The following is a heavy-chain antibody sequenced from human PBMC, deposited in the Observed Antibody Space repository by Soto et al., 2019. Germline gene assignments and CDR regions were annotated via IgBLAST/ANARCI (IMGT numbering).Heavy chain of an antibody. D-gene: IGHD3-10*01. V-gene: IGHV1-69*01. CDR3: AKVNSGVTMVRGVIIRGYYFDY. CDR2: IIPIFGTA. Sequence: VKVSCKASGYTFTSYGFSWVRQAPGQGLEWMGGIIPIFGTANYAQKFQGRVTITADESTSTAYMELSSLRSEDTAVYYCAKVNSGVTMVRGVIIRGYYFDYWGQGTLVTVS. CDR1: GYTFTSYG. J-gene: IGHJ4*02.